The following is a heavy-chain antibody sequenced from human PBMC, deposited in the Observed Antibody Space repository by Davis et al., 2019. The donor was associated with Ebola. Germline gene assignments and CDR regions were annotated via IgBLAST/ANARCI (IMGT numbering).Heavy chain of an antibody. CDR2: ISAYNGNT. Sequence: ASVKVSCKASGYTFTSYGISWVRQAPGQGLEWMGWISAYNGNTNYAQKFQGRVTLTRNTSISTAYMELSSLRSEDTAVYYCARAPAWSAINYYCFDYWGQGTLVTVSS. CDR3: ARAPAWSAINYYCFDY. D-gene: IGHD3-10*01. J-gene: IGHJ4*02. CDR1: GYTFTSYG. V-gene: IGHV1-18*04.